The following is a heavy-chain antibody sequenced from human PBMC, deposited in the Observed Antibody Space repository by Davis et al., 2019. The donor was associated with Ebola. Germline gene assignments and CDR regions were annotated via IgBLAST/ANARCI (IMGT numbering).Heavy chain of an antibody. J-gene: IGHJ3*02. CDR1: GYIFTSYA. CDR3: ARLHCSSTSCKPIGAFDI. V-gene: IGHV1-3*01. D-gene: IGHD2-2*01. CDR2: INAGNGNT. Sequence: ASVKVSCKASGYIFTSYAMHWVRQAPGQRLEWMGWINAGNGNTKYSQKFQGRVTITRDTSASTAYMELSSLRSEDTAVYYCARLHCSSTSCKPIGAFDIWGQGTMVTVSS.